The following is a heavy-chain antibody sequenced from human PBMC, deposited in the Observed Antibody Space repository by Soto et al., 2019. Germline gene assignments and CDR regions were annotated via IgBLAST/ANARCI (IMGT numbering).Heavy chain of an antibody. J-gene: IGHJ3*02. CDR1: GGSISSGDYY. V-gene: IGHV4-30-4*01. CDR3: ARMIVEMAFDI. CDR2: IYYSGST. Sequence: SETLSLTCTVSGGSISSGDYYWSWIRQPPGKGLEWIGYIYYSGSTYYNPSLKSRVTISVDTSKNQFSLKLSSVTAADTAVYYCARMIVEMAFDIWGQGTMVTVSS. D-gene: IGHD3-22*01.